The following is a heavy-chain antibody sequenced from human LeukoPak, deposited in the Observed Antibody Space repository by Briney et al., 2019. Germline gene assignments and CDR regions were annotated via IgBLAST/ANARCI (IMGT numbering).Heavy chain of an antibody. Sequence: GGSLRLSCAASGFTFSTYWMNWVRQAPGKGLGWVANIKEAGSEKYYVDSVKGRFTISRYNAKNPLYLQMNSLRAEDTAVYYCAKDRRDGYNDYYGMDVWGQATTVTVSS. CDR3: AKDRRDGYNDYYGMDV. V-gene: IGHV3-7*01. CDR2: IKEAGSEK. D-gene: IGHD5-24*01. J-gene: IGHJ6*02. CDR1: GFTFSTYW.